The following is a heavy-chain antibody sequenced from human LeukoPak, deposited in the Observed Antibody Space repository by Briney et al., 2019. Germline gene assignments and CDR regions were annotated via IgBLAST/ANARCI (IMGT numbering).Heavy chain of an antibody. Sequence: SETLSLTCTVSGYSISSGYYWGWIRQPPGKGLEWIGSIYHSGSTYYNPSLKSRVTISVDTSKNQFSLKLSSVTAADTAVYYCARDRFRPSIVVVPAAMDWGQGTLVTVSS. D-gene: IGHD2-2*01. CDR3: ARDRFRPSIVVVPAAMD. CDR2: IYHSGST. CDR1: GYSISSGYY. J-gene: IGHJ4*02. V-gene: IGHV4-38-2*02.